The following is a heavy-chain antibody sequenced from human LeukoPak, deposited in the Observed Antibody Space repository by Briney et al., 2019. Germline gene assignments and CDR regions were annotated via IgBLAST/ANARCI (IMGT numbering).Heavy chain of an antibody. V-gene: IGHV3-7*01. CDR2: VRPDGGQE. J-gene: IGHJ4*02. D-gene: IGHD6-19*01. CDR3: ATSSDWAFDH. Sequence: GGSLRLSCAASGFTFRNSWMTWVRQAPGKGLEWVANVRPDGGQEQYADSLEGRITISRDNVRNSLFLQLNSLRTEDTAVYFCATSSDWAFDHWGQGTLVTVSS. CDR1: GFTFRNSW.